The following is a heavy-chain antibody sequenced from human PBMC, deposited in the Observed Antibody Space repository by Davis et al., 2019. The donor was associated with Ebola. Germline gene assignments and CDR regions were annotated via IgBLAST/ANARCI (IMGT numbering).Heavy chain of an antibody. CDR2: INHSGST. J-gene: IGHJ4*02. D-gene: IGHD3-22*01. CDR1: GGSVSSGSYY. V-gene: IGHV4-39*07. CDR3: ARRPHLSSGYLVRYFDY. Sequence: SETLSLTCTVSGGSVSSGSYYWSWIRQPPGKGLEWIGEINHSGSTNYNPSLKSRVTISVDTSKNQFSLKLSSVTAADTAVYYCARRPHLSSGYLVRYFDYWGQGTLVTVSS.